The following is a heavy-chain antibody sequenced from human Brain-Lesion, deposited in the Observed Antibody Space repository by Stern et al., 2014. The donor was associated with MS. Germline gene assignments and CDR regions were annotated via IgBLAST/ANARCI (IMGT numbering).Heavy chain of an antibody. V-gene: IGHV3-43D*03. D-gene: IGHD2-21*01. CDR3: AGGLGF. J-gene: IGHJ4*02. CDR2: ITWDGGST. CDR1: GFTFDDYA. Sequence: DVQLVESGGGVVQPGGSLRLSCAASGFTFDDYAMHWVRQAPGKGLEWVSLITWDGGSTSYTDSVKGRFSISRDNRKSFLYLQMNSLRPEDTALYYCAGGLGFWGRGTLFTVSS.